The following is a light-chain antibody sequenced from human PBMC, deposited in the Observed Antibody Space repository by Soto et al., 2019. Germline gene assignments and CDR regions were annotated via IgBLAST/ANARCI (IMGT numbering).Light chain of an antibody. J-gene: IGKJ1*01. V-gene: IGKV3-15*01. CDR2: DAS. CDR1: QSFSSN. Sequence: EILMTQSPVTLSVSPGERATLSCRASQSFSSNLAWYQQKPGQAPRLLIYDASTRATGIPARFSGSGSGTEFTLSISSLQSEDFAVYYCQQYNNWPRTFGQGTKVEIK. CDR3: QQYNNWPRT.